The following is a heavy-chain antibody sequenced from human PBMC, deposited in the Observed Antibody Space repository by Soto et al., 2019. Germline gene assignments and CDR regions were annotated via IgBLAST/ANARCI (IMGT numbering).Heavy chain of an antibody. CDR2: IYYSGST. CDR1: GGSINSAAYY. J-gene: IGHJ4*02. D-gene: IGHD5-12*01. Sequence: AETMSLTCTVSGGSINSAAYYWSWIRQPPGKGLEWIGYIYYSGSTNYNPSLKSRVTISVDTSKNQFSLKLSSVTAADTAVYYCARSSGYDSGGLYWGQGTLVTVSS. V-gene: IGHV4-61*08. CDR3: ARSSGYDSGGLY.